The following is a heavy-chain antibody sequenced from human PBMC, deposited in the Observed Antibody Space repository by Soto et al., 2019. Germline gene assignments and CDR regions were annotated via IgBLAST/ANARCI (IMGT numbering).Heavy chain of an antibody. V-gene: IGHV2-5*02. CDR3: VHRLVGLYFDQ. CDR2: IYWDEDK. J-gene: IGHJ4*02. Sequence: SGPTLVNPTQTLTLTCTFSGFSLSTNGVGVGWIRQPPGKALEWLALIYWDEDKRYSPSLESRLTITKDTSKNQVVLTMTNMDPVDTATYYCVHRLVGLYFDQWGQGTLVTVSS. D-gene: IGHD1-26*01. CDR1: GFSLSTNGVG.